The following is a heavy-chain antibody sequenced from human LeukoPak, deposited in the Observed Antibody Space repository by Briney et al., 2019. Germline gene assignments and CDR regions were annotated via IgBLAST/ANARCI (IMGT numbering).Heavy chain of an antibody. CDR3: ARHGGVYPIAFDY. V-gene: IGHV4-39*01. CDR2: IYYSGST. CDR1: GGSIISSTYY. J-gene: IGHJ4*02. Sequence: KPSETLSLTCTVSGGSIISSTYYWGWIRQPPGKGLEWIGSIYYSGSTYYNPSLRSRVTISVDTSKNQFSLKLSSVTAADTAVYYCARHGGVYPIAFDYWGQGTLVTVSS. D-gene: IGHD2-8*02.